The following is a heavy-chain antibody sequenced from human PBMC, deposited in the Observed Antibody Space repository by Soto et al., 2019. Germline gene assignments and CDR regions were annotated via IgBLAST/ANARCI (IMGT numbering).Heavy chain of an antibody. V-gene: IGHV4-59*01. J-gene: IGHJ4*02. Sequence: SETLSLTCTVSGGSISSYYWSWIRQPPGKGLEWIGYIYNSGTTDYNPSLKSRVTISVDTSKHQFSLNLNSVTAADTAVYYCARRYGRNFDYWGQGTLVTVSS. CDR1: GGSISSYY. CDR3: ARRYGRNFDY. CDR2: IYNSGTT. D-gene: IGHD1-20*01.